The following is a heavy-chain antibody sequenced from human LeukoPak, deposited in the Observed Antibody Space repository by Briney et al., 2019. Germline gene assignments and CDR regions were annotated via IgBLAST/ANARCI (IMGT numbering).Heavy chain of an antibody. J-gene: IGHJ4*02. CDR2: IYSGGST. CDR1: GFTFSSYA. D-gene: IGHD6-13*01. Sequence: GGSLRLSCAASGFTFSSYAMSWVRQAPGKGLEWVSVIYSGGSTYYADSVKGRFTISRDNSKNTLYLQMNSLRAEDTAVYYCARDLERTAAGSIWGQGTLVTVSS. CDR3: ARDLERTAAGSI. V-gene: IGHV3-53*01.